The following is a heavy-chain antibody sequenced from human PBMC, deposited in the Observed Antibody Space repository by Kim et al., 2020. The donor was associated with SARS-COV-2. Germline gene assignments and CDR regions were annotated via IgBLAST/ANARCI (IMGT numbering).Heavy chain of an antibody. D-gene: IGHD4-17*01. Sequence: GGSLRLSCAASGFSLSSYAMNWVRQAPGKGLEWVSCITGSSSYIYYADSVKGRFTISRDNAKNSLYLQMNSLRAEDTAMYYCARDKRGETYGRSHYYGMDVWGQGTTVTVSS. J-gene: IGHJ6*02. CDR1: GFSLSSYA. V-gene: IGHV3-21*06. CDR2: ITGSSSYI. CDR3: ARDKRGETYGRSHYYGMDV.